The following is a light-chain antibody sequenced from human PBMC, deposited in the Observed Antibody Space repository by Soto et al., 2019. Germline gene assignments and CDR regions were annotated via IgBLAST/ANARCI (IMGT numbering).Light chain of an antibody. CDR1: QSISIW. J-gene: IGKJ5*01. CDR2: AAS. V-gene: IGKV1-39*01. Sequence: IQMTQSPSTRSSSLGDRVTITCRASQSISIWLAWYQQKPGKAPKLLIYAASSLQSGVPSRFSGSVSGTDGTITITSLKKEDGATYYCQQSYGTTITFGQGTRLEIK. CDR3: QQSYGTTIT.